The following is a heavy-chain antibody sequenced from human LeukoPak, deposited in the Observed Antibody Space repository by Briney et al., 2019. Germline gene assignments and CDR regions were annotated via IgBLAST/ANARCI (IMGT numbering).Heavy chain of an antibody. V-gene: IGHV4-34*01. J-gene: IGHJ4*02. CDR1: GFTFSSYE. CDR2: INHSGSA. Sequence: GSLRLSCAASGFTFSSYEMNWIRQPPGKGLEWIGEINHSGSANYNPSLKSRVTISADTSKNQFSLKFTVTAADTAMYYCARRDPDIVVEPAGKFEFWGQGVLVTVSS. CDR3: ARRDPDIVVEPAGKFEF. D-gene: IGHD2-2*01.